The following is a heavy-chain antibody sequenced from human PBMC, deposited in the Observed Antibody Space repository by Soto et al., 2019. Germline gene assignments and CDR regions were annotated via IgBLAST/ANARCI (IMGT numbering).Heavy chain of an antibody. D-gene: IGHD1-26*01. Sequence: QVQLVQSGAEVKKPGSSVKVSCKASGGTFSSYTISWVRQAPGQGLEWMGRIIPILGIANYAQKFQGRVTITADNSTSTAYMELSSLRAEDTAVYYCAKVGREGRGGQGTLVTVSS. CDR1: GGTFSSYT. V-gene: IGHV1-69*02. CDR2: IIPILGIA. CDR3: AKVGREGR. J-gene: IGHJ4*02.